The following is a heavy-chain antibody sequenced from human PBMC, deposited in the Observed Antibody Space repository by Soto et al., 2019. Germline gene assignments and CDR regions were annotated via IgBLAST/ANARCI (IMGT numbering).Heavy chain of an antibody. V-gene: IGHV3-11*01. CDR2: ISSTGRTI. D-gene: IGHD6-19*01. CDR1: GLTFSNYY. J-gene: IGHJ4*02. Sequence: LRLSCGASGLTFSNYYMSGIRQAPWKGLEWVSYISSTGRTIYYADSVKGRFTVSRDNAQNSLSLKLNSLRVEDTAVYYCARSYSSGWEFDYWGQGTQVTVSS. CDR3: ARSYSSGWEFDY.